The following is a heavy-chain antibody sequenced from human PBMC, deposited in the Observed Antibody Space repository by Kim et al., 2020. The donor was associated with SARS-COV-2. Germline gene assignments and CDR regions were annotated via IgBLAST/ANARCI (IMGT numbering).Heavy chain of an antibody. CDR3: AKDKSVRGYSYGDNRFDY. J-gene: IGHJ4*02. D-gene: IGHD5-18*01. CDR1: GFTFSNYG. V-gene: IGHV3-30*18. CDR2: ISYDGSNK. Sequence: GGSLRLSCAASGFTFSNYGMHWVRQAPGKGLEWVAVISYDGSNKYYADSVKGRFTISRDNSKNTLYLQMNSLRAEDTAVYYCAKDKSVRGYSYGDNRFDYWGQGTLVTVSS.